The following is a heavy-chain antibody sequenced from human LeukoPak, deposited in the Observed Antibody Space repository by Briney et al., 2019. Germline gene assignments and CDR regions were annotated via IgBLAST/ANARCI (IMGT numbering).Heavy chain of an antibody. CDR3: ARGRDGYNYFGIYYFDY. CDR2: IIPIFGTA. V-gene: IGHV1-69*05. CDR1: GGTFSSYA. Sequence: SVKVSCKASGGTFSSYAISWVRQAPGQGLEWMGGIIPIFGTANYAQKFQGRVTITTDESTSTAYMERSSLRSEDTAVYYCARGRDGYNYFGIYYFDYWGQGTLVTVSS. J-gene: IGHJ4*02. D-gene: IGHD5-24*01.